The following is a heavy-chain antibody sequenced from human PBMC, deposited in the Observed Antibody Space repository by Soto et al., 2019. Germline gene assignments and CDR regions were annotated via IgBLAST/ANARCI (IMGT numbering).Heavy chain of an antibody. D-gene: IGHD1-1*01. CDR2: IYYSGST. Sequence: SEPLPLTCTVAGGSIIGRSCYWGWIRQPPGKGLEWIGSIYYSGSTYYNPSLKSRVTISVDTSKNQFSLKLSSVTAADTAVYYCARTPGTQRSPYYYYYGMDVWGQGTTVTVSS. CDR3: ARTPGTQRSPYYYYYGMDV. V-gene: IGHV4-39*01. J-gene: IGHJ6*02. CDR1: GGSIIGRSCY.